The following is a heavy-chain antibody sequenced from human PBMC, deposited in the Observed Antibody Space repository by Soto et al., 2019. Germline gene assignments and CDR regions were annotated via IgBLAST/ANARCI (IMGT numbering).Heavy chain of an antibody. CDR1: GGTLSDYA. Sequence: VASVKVSCKASGGTLSDYAFSWVRQAPGQGLEWMGGIIPIFGSANYAQKLQGRVTITADESTKTAYMELSSLRSEDTAVYYCARGPRDHFYYDSSDYARSHAAFDLWG. J-gene: IGHJ3*01. CDR3: ARGPRDHFYYDSSDYARSHAAFDL. V-gene: IGHV1-69*13. CDR2: IIPIFGSA. D-gene: IGHD3-22*01.